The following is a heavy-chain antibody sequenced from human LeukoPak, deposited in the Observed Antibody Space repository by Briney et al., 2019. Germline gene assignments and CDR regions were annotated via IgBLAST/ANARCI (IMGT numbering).Heavy chain of an antibody. CDR3: VRGYYIDV. CDR2: ISYDGSTK. CDR1: GFTFRTYP. V-gene: IGHV3-30*01. Sequence: GRSLRLSCAASGFTFRTYPMHWVRQAPGKGLEWVAVISYDGSTKYYADSVKGRFTISRDNSKNTLSLQMNSLRVEDTAVYYCVRGYYIDVWGKGTTVPVSS. J-gene: IGHJ6*03.